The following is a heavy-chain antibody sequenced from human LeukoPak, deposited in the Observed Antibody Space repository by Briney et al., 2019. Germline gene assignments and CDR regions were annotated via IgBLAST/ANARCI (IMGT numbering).Heavy chain of an antibody. D-gene: IGHD1-7*01. V-gene: IGHV3-48*01. CDR2: ISSSSTI. CDR3: ANDSELELPYYFDY. Sequence: GGSLRLSCAASGFTFSSYSMNWVRQAPGKGLEWVSYISSSSTIYYADSVKGRFTISRDNAKNSLYLQMNSLRAEDTAVYYCANDSELELPYYFDYWGQGTLVTFSS. CDR1: GFTFSSYS. J-gene: IGHJ4*02.